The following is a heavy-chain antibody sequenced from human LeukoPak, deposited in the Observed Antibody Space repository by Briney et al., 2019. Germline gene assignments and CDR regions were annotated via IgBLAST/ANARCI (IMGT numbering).Heavy chain of an antibody. D-gene: IGHD7-27*01. CDR2: ISYDGSNK. V-gene: IGHV3-30*04. CDR1: GFTFSSYA. Sequence: GGSLRLSCAASGFTFSSYAMHWVRQAPGKGLEWVAVISYDGSNKYYADSVKGRFTISRDNAKNSLYLQMNSLRAEDTAVYYCARSNWGNAFDIWGQGTMVTVSS. CDR3: ARSNWGNAFDI. J-gene: IGHJ3*02.